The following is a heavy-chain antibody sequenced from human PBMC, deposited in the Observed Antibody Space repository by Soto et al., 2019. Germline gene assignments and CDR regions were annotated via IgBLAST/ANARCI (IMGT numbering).Heavy chain of an antibody. Sequence: GESLKISCKGSGYSFTSYWIGWVRQMPGKGLEWMGIIYPGDSDTRYSPSFQGQVTISADKSISTAYLQWSSLKASDTAMYYCARGLTEMATISPFTYYFDYWGQGTLVTVSS. CDR3: ARGLTEMATISPFTYYFDY. V-gene: IGHV5-51*01. CDR2: IYPGDSDT. J-gene: IGHJ4*02. CDR1: GYSFTSYW. D-gene: IGHD5-12*01.